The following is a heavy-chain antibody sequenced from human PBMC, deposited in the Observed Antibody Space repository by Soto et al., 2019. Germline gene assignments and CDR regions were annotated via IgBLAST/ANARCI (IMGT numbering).Heavy chain of an antibody. CDR3: AKDKERFGEARLGYYGMDV. D-gene: IGHD3-10*01. CDR2: ISWNSGGI. CDR1: GFTFHDYA. V-gene: IGHV3-9*01. Sequence: EVQLVESGGGLVQPGRSLRLSCAASGFTFHDYAMHWVRQAPGKGLQWVSGISWNSGGIAYADSVKGRFTISRDNAKNSLFLQMNSLRAEDTALYYCAKDKERFGEARLGYYGMDVWGQGTTVTVSS. J-gene: IGHJ6*02.